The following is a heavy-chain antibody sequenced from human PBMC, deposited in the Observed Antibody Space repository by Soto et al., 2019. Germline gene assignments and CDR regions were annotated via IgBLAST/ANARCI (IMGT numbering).Heavy chain of an antibody. J-gene: IGHJ4*02. D-gene: IGHD1-20*01. V-gene: IGHV1-3*01. CDR1: GYTFTSYG. Sequence: ASVKVSCKASGYTFTSYGISWVRQAPGQRLEWMGWINAGSGNTKYSQKFQGRVTITRDTSASTAYMELSSLRSEDTAVYYCARGITLPTPLDYWGQGTLVTVSS. CDR2: INAGSGNT. CDR3: ARGITLPTPLDY.